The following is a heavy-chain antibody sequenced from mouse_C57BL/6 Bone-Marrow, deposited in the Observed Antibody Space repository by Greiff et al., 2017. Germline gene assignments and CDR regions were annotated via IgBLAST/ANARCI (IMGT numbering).Heavy chain of an antibody. CDR2: IDPSDSYT. Sequence: QVQLQQPGAELVKPGASVKLSCKASGYTFTSYWMQWVKQRPGQGLEWIGWIDPSDSYTNYNQKFKGKATLTVDTSSNTAYMQLSSLTSEDSAVYYGERDSAGEYYFDSRGQGTAPTLSA. CDR3: ERDSAGEYYFDS. CDR1: GYTFTSYW. V-gene: IGHV1-50*01. J-gene: IGHJ2*01.